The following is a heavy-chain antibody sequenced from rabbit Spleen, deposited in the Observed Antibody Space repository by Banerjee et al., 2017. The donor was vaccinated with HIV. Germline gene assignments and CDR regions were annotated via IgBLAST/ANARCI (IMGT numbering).Heavy chain of an antibody. CDR2: VYAGSSGST. CDR3: ARDTGTSFSTYGMDL. CDR1: GFSFSNKYY. J-gene: IGHJ3*01. V-gene: IGHV1S40*01. D-gene: IGHD8-1*01. Sequence: QSLEESGGDLVKPGASLTLTCTASGFSFSNKYYMCWVRQAPGKGPEWIACVYAGSSGSTYSATWAKGRFTISKTSSTTVTLQMTSLTAADTATYFCARDTGTSFSTYGMDLWGQGTLVTVS.